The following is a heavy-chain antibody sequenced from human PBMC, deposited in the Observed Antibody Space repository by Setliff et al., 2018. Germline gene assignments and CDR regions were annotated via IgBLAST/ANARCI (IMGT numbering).Heavy chain of an antibody. CDR1: GDSISNTGYY. J-gene: IGHJ5*01. CDR2: IYNSGTT. CDR3: AGRDYSGGDS. V-gene: IGHV4-39*02. Sequence: SETLSLTCIVAGDSISNTGYYWGWIRQPPGKGLEWIGRIYNSGTTNYNPSLKSRVTMPADTSNNSFSLNLFSVTAADTAVYYCAGRDYSGGDSWGHGTLVTVSS. D-gene: IGHD4-4*01.